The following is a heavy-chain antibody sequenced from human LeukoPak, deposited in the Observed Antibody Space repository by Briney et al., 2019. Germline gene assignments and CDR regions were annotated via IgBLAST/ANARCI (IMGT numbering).Heavy chain of an antibody. CDR2: IIPIFGTA. V-gene: IGHV1-69*06. Sequence: SAKVSCKASGGTFSSYAISWVRQAPGQGLEWMGGIIPIFGTANYAQKFQGRVTITADKSTSTAYMELSSLRSEDTAVYYCARSKTPPDAFDIWGQGTMVTVSS. J-gene: IGHJ3*02. CDR3: ARSKTPPDAFDI. CDR1: GGTFSSYA.